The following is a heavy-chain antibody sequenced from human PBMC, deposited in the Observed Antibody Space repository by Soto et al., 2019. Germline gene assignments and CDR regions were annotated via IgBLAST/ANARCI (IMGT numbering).Heavy chain of an antibody. Sequence: EVQLVESGGGLVQPGRSLRLSCAASGFTFDDYAMHWVRQAPGKGLEWVSGISWNSGSIGYADSVKGRFTISRDNAKNSLYLQMNSLRAEDTALYYCAKGGGIWGSYLFKLWGQGTMVTVSS. CDR2: ISWNSGSI. D-gene: IGHD3-16*01. CDR1: GFTFDDYA. V-gene: IGHV3-9*01. J-gene: IGHJ3*01. CDR3: AKGGGIWGSYLFKL.